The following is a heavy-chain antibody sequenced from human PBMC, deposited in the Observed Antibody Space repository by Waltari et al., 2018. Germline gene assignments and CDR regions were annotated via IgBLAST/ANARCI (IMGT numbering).Heavy chain of an antibody. CDR2: IIPIFGTA. D-gene: IGHD2-21*02. V-gene: IGHV1-69*01. CDR3: ASGLYCGGDCYRPFDY. CDR1: TFSSYA. Sequence: TFSSYAISWVRQAPGQGLEWMGGIIPIFGTANYAQKFQGRVTITADESTSTAYMELSSLRSEDTAVYYCASGLYCGGDCYRPFDYWGQGTLVTVSS. J-gene: IGHJ4*02.